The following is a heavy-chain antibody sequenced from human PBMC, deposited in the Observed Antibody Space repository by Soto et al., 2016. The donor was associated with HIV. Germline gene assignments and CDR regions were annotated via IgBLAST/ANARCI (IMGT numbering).Heavy chain of an antibody. CDR3: ARRGYYSRSGTDSPLDY. J-gene: IGHJ4*02. Sequence: QVQLQESGPGLVKPSGTLSLTCAVSGGPISSSNWWSWVRQPPGKGLEWIGEIHHSATTNYNASLKSRITISVDKSKNQFSLKLSSVTVADTAVYYCARRGYYSRSGTDSPLDYWGQGPWSPSPQ. V-gene: IGHV4-4*02. CDR1: GGPISSSNW. D-gene: IGHD3-10*01. CDR2: IHHSATT.